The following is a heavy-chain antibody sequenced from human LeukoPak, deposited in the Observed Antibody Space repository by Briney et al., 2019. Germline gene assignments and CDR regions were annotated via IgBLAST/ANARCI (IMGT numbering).Heavy chain of an antibody. CDR2: IYYSGST. D-gene: IGHD6-13*01. CDR1: GGSISSGDYY. CDR3: ARCLSGSSSWYPAPSYYFDY. V-gene: IGHV4-30-4*01. Sequence: SETLSLTCTVSGGSISSGDYYWSWIRQPPGKGLEWIGYIYYSGSTYYNPSLKSRVTISVDTSKNQFSLKLSSVTAADTAVYYCARCLSGSSSWYPAPSYYFDYWGQGTLVTVSS. J-gene: IGHJ4*02.